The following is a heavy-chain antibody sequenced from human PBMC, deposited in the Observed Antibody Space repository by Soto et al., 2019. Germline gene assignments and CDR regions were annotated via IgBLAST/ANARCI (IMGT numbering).Heavy chain of an antibody. J-gene: IGHJ5*01. Sequence: GVSLRLSFISSLFIVDINCLSWFGQAPGKGLECVAVIYSRGTIHYADFVKGRFTISRDDSKNTLSLQIDNLRVEDSAIYYCGRDIGVAGSDSWGQGILVTVSS. D-gene: IGHD6-19*01. V-gene: IGHV3-53*01. CDR1: LFIVDINC. CDR3: GRDIGVAGSDS. CDR2: IYSRGTI.